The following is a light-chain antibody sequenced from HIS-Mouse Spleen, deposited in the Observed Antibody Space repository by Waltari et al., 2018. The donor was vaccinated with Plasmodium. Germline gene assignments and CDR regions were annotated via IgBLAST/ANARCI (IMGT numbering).Light chain of an antibody. J-gene: IGLJ2*01. CDR2: GKN. CDR3: NSRDSSGTHGV. CDR1: SLRSYY. V-gene: IGLV3-19*01. Sequence: SSELTQDPAVSVALGQTVRITCQGDSLRSYYASWYQQKPGQAPVLVIYGKNNRPSGIPDRFSGSSSGNTASLTIPGAQAEDEADYYCNSRDSSGTHGVFGGGTKLTVL.